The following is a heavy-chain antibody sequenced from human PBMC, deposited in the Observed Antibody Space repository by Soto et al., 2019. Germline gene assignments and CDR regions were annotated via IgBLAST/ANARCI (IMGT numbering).Heavy chain of an antibody. V-gene: IGHV3-30*03. CDR3: ARDVGNYVPYYYGMDV. CDR1: GFTFSSYA. CDR2: IAYDGNDK. Sequence: PGGSLRLSCAASGFTFSSYAMHWVRQAPGKGLEWVAVIAYDGNDKYYADSVKGRFTISRDNSKNALYLQMNTLRPEDTAMYYCARDVGNYVPYYYGMDVWGQGATVTVSS. D-gene: IGHD1-7*01. J-gene: IGHJ6*02.